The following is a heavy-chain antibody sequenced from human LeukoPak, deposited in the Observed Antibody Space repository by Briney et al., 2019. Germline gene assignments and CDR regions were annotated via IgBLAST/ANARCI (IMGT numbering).Heavy chain of an antibody. CDR1: GYTFTGYY. CDR3: ARGAMGTTGDRAMVADY. Sequence: GASVKVSCKASGYTFTGYYIHRVRQAPGQGLEWMGWINPNSGVTNYAQKFEGRVTMTRDTSISTAYMELSRLRSDDTAVYYCARGAMGTTGDRAMVADYWGQGTLVTVSS. CDR2: INPNSGVT. D-gene: IGHD5-18*01. J-gene: IGHJ4*02. V-gene: IGHV1-2*02.